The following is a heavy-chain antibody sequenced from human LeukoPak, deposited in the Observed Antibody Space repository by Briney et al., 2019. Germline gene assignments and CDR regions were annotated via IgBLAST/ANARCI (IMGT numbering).Heavy chain of an antibody. Sequence: SETLSLTCTVSGGSISDYYWTWIRQSPGTGLEWIGYMDYSGSTAYNPSLKSRVTISIDTSKKQFTLELSSVTAADTAICFCARRKRGSGGPFDYWGQGTLVTVSS. J-gene: IGHJ4*02. CDR1: GGSISDYY. CDR2: MDYSGST. D-gene: IGHD6-19*01. V-gene: IGHV4-59*08. CDR3: ARRKRGSGGPFDY.